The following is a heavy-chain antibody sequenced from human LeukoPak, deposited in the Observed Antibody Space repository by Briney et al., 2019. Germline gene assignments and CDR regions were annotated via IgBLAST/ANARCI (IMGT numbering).Heavy chain of an antibody. D-gene: IGHD5-24*01. CDR3: ARVRRDGYNLEGAFDI. CDR2: INPSGGSS. J-gene: IGHJ3*02. Sequence: ASVKVSCKASGYTFTSYYMHWVRQAPGQGLEWMGIINPSGGSSSYAQKFQGRATMTRDTSTSTVYMELSSLRSEDTAVYYCARVRRDGYNLEGAFDIWGQGTMVTVSS. CDR1: GYTFTSYY. V-gene: IGHV1-46*01.